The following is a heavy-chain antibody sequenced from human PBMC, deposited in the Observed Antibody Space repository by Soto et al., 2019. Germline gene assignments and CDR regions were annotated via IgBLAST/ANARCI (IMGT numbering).Heavy chain of an antibody. CDR1: GFTFSSYA. Sequence: PGGSLRLSCAASGFTFSSYAMSWVRQAPGKGLEWVSAISGSGGSTYYADSVKGRFTISRDKSKNTVYLQMNSLRAEDTAVYYCAKRHRLAYGMDVWGQGTTVTVSS. J-gene: IGHJ6*02. CDR2: ISGSGGST. V-gene: IGHV3-23*01. CDR3: AKRHRLAYGMDV. D-gene: IGHD6-25*01.